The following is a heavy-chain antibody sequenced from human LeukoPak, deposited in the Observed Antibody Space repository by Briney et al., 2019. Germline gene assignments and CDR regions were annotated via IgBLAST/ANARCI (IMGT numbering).Heavy chain of an antibody. CDR3: ARALPDSSGPSFDP. J-gene: IGHJ5*02. CDR2: ISSSGSTI. D-gene: IGHD3-22*01. V-gene: IGHV3-11*01. Sequence: GGSLRLSCAASGFTFSDYYMSWIRQAPGKGLEWVSYISSSGSTIYYADSVKGRFTISRDNAKNSLYLQMNSLRAEDTAVYYCARALPDSSGPSFDPWGQGTLVTVSS. CDR1: GFTFSDYY.